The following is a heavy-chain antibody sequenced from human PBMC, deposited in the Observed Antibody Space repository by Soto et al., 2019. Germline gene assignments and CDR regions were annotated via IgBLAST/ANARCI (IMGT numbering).Heavy chain of an antibody. J-gene: IGHJ4*02. V-gene: IGHV3-21*01. CDR1: GFTFSSYS. Sequence: KPGGSLRLSSAASGFTFSSYSMNWVRQAPGKGLEWVSSISSSSSYIYYADSVKGRFTISRDNAKNSLYLQMNSLRAEDTAVYYCARPPTNYYDSIWGQGTLVTVSS. CDR3: ARPPTNYYDSI. CDR2: ISSSSSYI. D-gene: IGHD3-22*01.